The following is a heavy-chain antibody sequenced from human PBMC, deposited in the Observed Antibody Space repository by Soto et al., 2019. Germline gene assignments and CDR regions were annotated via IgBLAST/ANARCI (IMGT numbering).Heavy chain of an antibody. CDR2: ISAYNGNT. J-gene: IGHJ4*02. D-gene: IGHD3-16*01. Sequence: QVQLVQSGAEMKKPGASVKVSCKASGYTFTSYGISWVRQAPGQGLEWMGWISAYNGNTNYAQKLQGRVTMTTDTSTSTAYMELRSLRSDDTAVYYCAREIMITFGGVSTGYDYWGQGTLVTVSS. CDR3: AREIMITFGGVSTGYDY. CDR1: GYTFTSYG. V-gene: IGHV1-18*01.